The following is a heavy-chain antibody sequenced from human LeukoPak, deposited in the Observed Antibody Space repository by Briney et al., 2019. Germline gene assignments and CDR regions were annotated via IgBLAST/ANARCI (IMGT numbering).Heavy chain of an antibody. D-gene: IGHD3-9*01. CDR2: VNVDGTQK. CDR1: GFSFSRSW. V-gene: IGHV3-7*05. J-gene: IGHJ4*02. CDR3: ARDSGYAAFDL. Sequence: GGSLRLSCEASGFSFSRSWMDWVRQAPGKGLEWVASVNVDGTQKGYADAVKGRFTISRDNDKNSLSLQMSSLRVDDTAIYFCARDSGYAAFDLWGLGTLVTVS.